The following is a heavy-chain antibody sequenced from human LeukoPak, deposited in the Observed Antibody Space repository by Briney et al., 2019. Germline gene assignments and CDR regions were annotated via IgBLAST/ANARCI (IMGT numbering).Heavy chain of an antibody. D-gene: IGHD5-18*01. V-gene: IGHV1-2*02. CDR2: INPNSGGT. CDR1: GYTFTDYY. Sequence: GASVKVSCKASGYTFTDYYMHWVRQVPGQGLEWMGRINPNSGGTNYAQKFQGRVTMTRDTSISTAYMELSRLRSDDTAVYYCARGGSYADAFDIWGQGTMVTVSS. J-gene: IGHJ3*02. CDR3: ARGGSYADAFDI.